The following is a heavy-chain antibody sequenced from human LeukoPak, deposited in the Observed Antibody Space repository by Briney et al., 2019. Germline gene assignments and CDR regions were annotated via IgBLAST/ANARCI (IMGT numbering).Heavy chain of an antibody. CDR2: IYYSGST. V-gene: IGHV4-59*12. CDR1: GGSISSYY. CDR3: ARVKVVAVAGSIDY. D-gene: IGHD6-19*01. Sequence: PSETLSLTCTVSGGSISSYYWSWIRQPPGKGLEWIGYIYYSGSTYYNPSLKSRVTISVDTSKNQFSLKLSSVTAADTAVYYCARVKVVAVAGSIDYWGQGTLVTVSS. J-gene: IGHJ4*02.